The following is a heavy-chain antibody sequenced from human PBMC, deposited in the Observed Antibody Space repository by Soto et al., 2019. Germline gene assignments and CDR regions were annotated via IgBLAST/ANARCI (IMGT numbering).Heavy chain of an antibody. Sequence: GASVKVSCKASGYTFTSYVISWVRQAPGQGLEWMGWISAYNGNTNYAQKLQGRVTMTTDTSTSTAYMELRSLRSDDTAVYYCARSAYLFWWGTTAQHYKDVWGKGTTVTVSS. CDR2: ISAYNGNT. CDR1: GYTFTSYV. J-gene: IGHJ6*03. D-gene: IGHD1-7*01. V-gene: IGHV1-18*01. CDR3: ARSAYLFWWGTTAQHYKDV.